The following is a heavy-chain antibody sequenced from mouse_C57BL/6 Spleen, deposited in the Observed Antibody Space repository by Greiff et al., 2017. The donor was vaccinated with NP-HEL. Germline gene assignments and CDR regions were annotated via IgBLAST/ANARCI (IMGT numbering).Heavy chain of an antibody. J-gene: IGHJ1*03. CDR2: INPNNGGT. D-gene: IGHD4-1*01. V-gene: IGHV1-18*01. Sequence: VQLQQSGPELVKPGASVKIPCKASGYTFTDYNMDWVKQSHGKSLEWIGDINPNNGGTIYNQKFKGKATLTVDKSSSTAYMELRSLTPEDTAVYYCARRLGRQYFDVWGTGTTVTVSS. CDR3: ARRLGRQYFDV. CDR1: GYTFTDYN.